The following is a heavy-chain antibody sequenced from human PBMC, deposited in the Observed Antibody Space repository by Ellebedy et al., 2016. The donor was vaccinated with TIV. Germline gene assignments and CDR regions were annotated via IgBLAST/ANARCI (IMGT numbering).Heavy chain of an antibody. Sequence: PGGSLRLSCAASGFTFSSYAMHWVRQAPGKGLEWVAVISSDGSNKYYADSVRGRFTISRDNSKNTLYLQMNSLRAEDTAVYYCARDNVVVTAAMPVGLGYWGQGTLVTVSS. J-gene: IGHJ4*02. CDR2: ISSDGSNK. CDR1: GFTFSSYA. CDR3: ARDNVVVTAAMPVGLGY. V-gene: IGHV3-30-3*01. D-gene: IGHD2-2*01.